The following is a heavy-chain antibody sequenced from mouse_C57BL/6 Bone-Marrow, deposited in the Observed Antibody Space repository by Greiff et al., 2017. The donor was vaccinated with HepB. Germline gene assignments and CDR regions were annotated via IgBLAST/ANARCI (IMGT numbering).Heavy chain of an antibody. CDR2: IHPNSGST. CDR3: ARPPYYGSFDY. J-gene: IGHJ2*01. CDR1: GYTFTSYW. D-gene: IGHD1-1*01. Sequence: QVQLQQSGAELVKPGASVKLSCKASGYTFTSYWMHWVKQRPGQGLEWIGMIHPNSGSTNYNEKFKSKATLTVDKSSSTAYMQLSSLTSEDSAVYYCARPPYYGSFDYWGQGTTLTVSS. V-gene: IGHV1-64*01.